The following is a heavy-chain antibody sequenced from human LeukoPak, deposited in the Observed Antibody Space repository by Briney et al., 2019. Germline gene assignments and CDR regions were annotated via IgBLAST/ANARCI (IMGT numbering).Heavy chain of an antibody. Sequence: QPGGSLRLSCAASGFTFSSYSMNWVRQAPGKGLEWVSYISSSSSTIYYADSVKGRFTISRDNAKNSLYLQMNSLRAEDTAVYYCARASSVFYFDYWGQGTLVTVSS. D-gene: IGHD2-15*01. CDR1: GFTFSSYS. J-gene: IGHJ4*02. V-gene: IGHV3-48*01. CDR2: ISSSSSTI. CDR3: ARASSVFYFDY.